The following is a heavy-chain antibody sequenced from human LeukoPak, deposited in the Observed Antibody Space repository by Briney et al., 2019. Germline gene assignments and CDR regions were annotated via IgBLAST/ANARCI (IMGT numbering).Heavy chain of an antibody. V-gene: IGHV3-33*01. Sequence: PGRSLRLSCAVSGFTFSTYAMHWVRQAPGKGLEWVAFIWPGGSKKYYADSVKGRFAISRENSKNTVYLQMNDLRPEDTALYFCARISSSAESNFDYWGQGTLLTVSS. CDR3: ARISSSAESNFDY. CDR2: IWPGGSKK. D-gene: IGHD6-25*01. CDR1: GFTFSTYA. J-gene: IGHJ4*02.